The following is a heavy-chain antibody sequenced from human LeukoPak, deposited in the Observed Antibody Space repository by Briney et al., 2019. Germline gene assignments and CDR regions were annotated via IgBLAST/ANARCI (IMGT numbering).Heavy chain of an antibody. J-gene: IGHJ4*02. V-gene: IGHV3-23*01. Sequence: GGSLRLSCAASGFTFSSYSMNWVRQAPGKGLEWVSAISGSGGSTYYADSVKGRFTISRDNSKNTLYLQMNSLRAEDTAVYYCAKALDGYNYVLDYWGQGTLVTVSS. CDR1: GFTFSSYS. CDR3: AKALDGYNYVLDY. CDR2: ISGSGGST. D-gene: IGHD5-24*01.